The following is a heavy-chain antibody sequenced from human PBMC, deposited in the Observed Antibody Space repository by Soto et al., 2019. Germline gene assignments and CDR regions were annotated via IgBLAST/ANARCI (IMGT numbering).Heavy chain of an antibody. V-gene: IGHV4-31*03. CDR2: IYYSGGT. CDR3: ARDSGSYGTDY. J-gene: IGHJ4*02. Sequence: KSSETLSLTCTVSCSSISSDPFYWGWIRQHPGKGLEWIGYIYYSGGTYYNPSLKSRVTISSDTSKNQFSLNLSSVTPADTAVYYCARDSGSYGTDYWGQGTLVTVSS. D-gene: IGHD1-26*01. CDR1: CSSISSDPFY.